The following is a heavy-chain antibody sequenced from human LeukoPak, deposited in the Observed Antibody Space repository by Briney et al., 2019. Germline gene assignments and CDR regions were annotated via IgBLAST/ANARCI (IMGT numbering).Heavy chain of an antibody. CDR2: ISSSGT. V-gene: IGHV4-59*08. Sequence: SETLSLTCAVYGGSFSGYYWSWIRQPPGKGLEWIGYISSSGTNYNPSLKSRVTISVDTSKNQFSLKLSSVTAADTAVYYCARLTSGHFDYWGQGTLVTVSS. D-gene: IGHD3-10*01. J-gene: IGHJ4*02. CDR1: GGSFSGYY. CDR3: ARLTSGHFDY.